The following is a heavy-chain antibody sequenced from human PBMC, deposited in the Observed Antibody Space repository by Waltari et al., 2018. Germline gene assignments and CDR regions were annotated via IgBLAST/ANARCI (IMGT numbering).Heavy chain of an antibody. V-gene: IGHV1-69*05. CDR2: IIPIFGTA. CDR1: GVNFSRYA. D-gene: IGHD1-26*01. CDR3: ARDLWRVGATRGDI. Sequence: QVQLVQSGAEVKKPRSSVKGACKASGVNFSRYASSWGRRAPGQGLEWMGGIIPIFGTANYAQKCQGRVTITTDESTSTAYMELSSLRSEDTAVYYCARDLWRVGATRGDIWGQGTMVTVSS. J-gene: IGHJ3*02.